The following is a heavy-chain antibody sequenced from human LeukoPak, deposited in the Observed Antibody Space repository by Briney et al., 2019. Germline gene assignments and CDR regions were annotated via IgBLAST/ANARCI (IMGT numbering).Heavy chain of an antibody. CDR1: GFTFHDYA. CDR2: ISWNGGTI. V-gene: IGHV3-9*03. Sequence: GGSLRLSCAASGFTFHDYAMHWVGQAPGKGLEWVSGISWNGGTIDYADSVKGRFTISRDNAKSSLYLQMNSLRPEDMALYYCAKGPTYSSSSLFDYWGQGILVAVSS. CDR3: AKGPTYSSSSLFDY. J-gene: IGHJ4*02. D-gene: IGHD6-6*01.